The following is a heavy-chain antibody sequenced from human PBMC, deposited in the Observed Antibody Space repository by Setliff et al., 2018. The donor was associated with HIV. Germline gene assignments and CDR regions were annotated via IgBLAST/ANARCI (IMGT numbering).Heavy chain of an antibody. CDR3: ASAYDDTMYNGFDV. D-gene: IGHD3-10*02. Sequence: SETLSLTCAVKGGSYSAYYWSWIRQSPGKGLEWIGDISRSGDTTYNPSLRGRVTISEDVSKKQFYLSLTSLTAADTAVYYCASAYDDTMYNGFDVWGQGTMVTVSS. CDR2: ISRSGDT. J-gene: IGHJ3*01. CDR1: GGSYSAYY. V-gene: IGHV4-34*01.